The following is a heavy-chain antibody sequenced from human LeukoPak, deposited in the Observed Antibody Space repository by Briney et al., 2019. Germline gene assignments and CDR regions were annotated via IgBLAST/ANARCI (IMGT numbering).Heavy chain of an antibody. CDR2: IRSGGLTI. J-gene: IGHJ4*02. Sequence: GGSLRLSCVASGFTFSTYTFNWVRQAPGKGLEWLSYIRSGGLTIFYADSVKGRFTISRDNTKNAIYLDMTNLRAEDTAVYYCARDFDYGDYIDFWGQGTLVAVSS. CDR3: ARDFDYGDYIDF. D-gene: IGHD4/OR15-4a*01. V-gene: IGHV3-48*04. CDR1: GFTFSTYT.